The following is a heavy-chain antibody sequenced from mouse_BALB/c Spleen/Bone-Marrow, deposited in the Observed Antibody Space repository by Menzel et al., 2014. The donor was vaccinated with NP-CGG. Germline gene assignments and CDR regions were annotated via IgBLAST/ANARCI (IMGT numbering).Heavy chain of an antibody. V-gene: IGHV5-9*02. CDR3: ARHPYYGNYPAWFAY. Sequence: LQQPGGGLVKPGGSLKLSCAASGFAFSSYDMSWVRQTPEKRLEWVATISSGGSYTYYPDSVKGQFTISRDNARNTLYLQMSSLRSEDTALYYCARHPYYGNYPAWFAYWGQGTLVTVSA. D-gene: IGHD2-10*01. CDR1: GFAFSSYD. CDR2: ISSGGSYT. J-gene: IGHJ3*01.